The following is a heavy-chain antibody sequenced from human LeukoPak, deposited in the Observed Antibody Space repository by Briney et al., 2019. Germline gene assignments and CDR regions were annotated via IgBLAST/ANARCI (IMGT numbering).Heavy chain of an antibody. CDR1: GFTFSSLA. D-gene: IGHD2-8*02. CDR2: VSGSAGRT. J-gene: IGHJ6*03. Sequence: GGSLRLSCAASGFTFSSLAMTGVGQAPGKGREGVSTVSGSAGRTEYAHSVKGRFTISRDNLKNTLYLQMNGLRAEDTAVYYCAKNRGHCVDGVCHNYYYMDVWGRGTTVTVSS. V-gene: IGHV3-23*01. CDR3: AKNRGHCVDGVCHNYYYMDV.